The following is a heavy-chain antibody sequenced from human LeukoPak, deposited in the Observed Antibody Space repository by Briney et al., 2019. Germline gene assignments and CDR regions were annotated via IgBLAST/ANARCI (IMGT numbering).Heavy chain of an antibody. CDR1: GFTFSSYS. CDR3: ATARNCSNTSCYPNWFDP. Sequence: PGGSLRLSCAASGFTFSSYSMNWVRQAPGKGLEWVSSISSSSSYIYYADSVKGRFTISRDNAKNSLYLQMNSLRAEDTAVYYCATARNCSNTSCYPNWFDPWGQGTLVTVSS. J-gene: IGHJ5*02. V-gene: IGHV3-21*01. CDR2: ISSSSSYI. D-gene: IGHD2-2*01.